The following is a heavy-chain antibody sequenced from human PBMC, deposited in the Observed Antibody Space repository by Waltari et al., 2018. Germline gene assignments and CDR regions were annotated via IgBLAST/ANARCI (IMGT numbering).Heavy chain of an antibody. D-gene: IGHD2-2*01. Sequence: QVQLQQWGAGLLKPSETLSLTCAVYGGSFSGYYWSWIRQPPGKGLEWIGEINHSGSTNYNPSLKSRVTRSVDTSKNQFSLKLSSVTAADTAVYYCARGRGYQLPLGYWGQGTLVTVSS. J-gene: IGHJ4*02. CDR2: INHSGST. V-gene: IGHV4-34*01. CDR1: GGSFSGYY. CDR3: ARGRGYQLPLGY.